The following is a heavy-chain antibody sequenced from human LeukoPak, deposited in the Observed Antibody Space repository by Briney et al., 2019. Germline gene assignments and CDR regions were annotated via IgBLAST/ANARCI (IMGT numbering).Heavy chain of an antibody. CDR3: ARGDSSSWTPGQWLVNYDY. V-gene: IGHV1-46*01. J-gene: IGHJ4*02. Sequence: ALVKVSCKASGYTFTSYYMHWVRQAPGQGLEWMGIINPSGGSTSYAQKFQGRVTMTRDTSTSTVYMELSSLRSEDTAVYYCARGDSSSWTPGQWLVNYDYWGQGTLVTVSS. D-gene: IGHD6-13*01. CDR2: INPSGGST. CDR1: GYTFTSYY.